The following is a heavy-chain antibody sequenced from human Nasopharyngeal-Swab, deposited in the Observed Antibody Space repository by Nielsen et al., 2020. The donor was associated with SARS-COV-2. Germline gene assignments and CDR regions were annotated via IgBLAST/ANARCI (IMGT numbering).Heavy chain of an antibody. J-gene: IGHJ4*02. Sequence: WIRQPPGKGLEWIGEINHRGSTNYNPSLKSRVTISVDTSKNQFSLKLSSVTAADTAVYYCARDPGRGFDYWGQGTLVTVSS. D-gene: IGHD3-10*01. CDR2: INHRGST. CDR3: ARDPGRGFDY. V-gene: IGHV4-34*01.